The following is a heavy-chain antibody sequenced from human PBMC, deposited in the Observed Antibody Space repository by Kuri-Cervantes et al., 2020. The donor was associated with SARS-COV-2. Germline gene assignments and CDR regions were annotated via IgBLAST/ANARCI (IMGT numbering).Heavy chain of an antibody. Sequence: GSLRLSCTVPGGSISSSSYYWGWIRQPPGKGLEWIGSIYYSGSTYYNPSLKSRVTISVDTSKNQFSLKLSSVTAADTAVYYCARLLIAAAGPDFDYWGQGTLVTVSS. CDR2: IYYSGST. J-gene: IGHJ4*02. D-gene: IGHD6-13*01. CDR1: GGSISSSSYY. V-gene: IGHV4-39*01. CDR3: ARLLIAAAGPDFDY.